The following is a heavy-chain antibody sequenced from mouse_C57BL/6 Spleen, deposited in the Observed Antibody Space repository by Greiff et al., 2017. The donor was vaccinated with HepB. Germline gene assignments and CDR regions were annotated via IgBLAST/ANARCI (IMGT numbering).Heavy chain of an antibody. CDR1: GYAFSSSW. CDR3: ARETAQATCGY. J-gene: IGHJ2*01. Sequence: QVQLKESGPELVKPGASVKISCKASGYAFSSSWMNWVKQRPGKGLEWIGRIYPGDGDTNYNGKFKGKATLTADKSSSTAYMQLSSLTSEDSAVYFCARETAQATCGYWGQGTTLTVSS. CDR2: IYPGDGDT. D-gene: IGHD3-2*02. V-gene: IGHV1-82*01.